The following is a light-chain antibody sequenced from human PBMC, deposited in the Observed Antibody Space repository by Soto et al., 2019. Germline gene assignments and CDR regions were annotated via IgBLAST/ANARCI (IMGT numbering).Light chain of an antibody. CDR2: GAS. CDR3: QKYGSSPYT. CDR1: QSVSGKF. J-gene: IGKJ2*01. Sequence: EIVLTQSPGTLSLSPGDRATLSCRASQSVSGKFLAWYQEKPCQAPSLLIYGASTRATGTQARFSGSGSGTDSPPTISRLQPEDSAVYYCQKYGSSPYTFGQGTKVDIK. V-gene: IGKV3-20*01.